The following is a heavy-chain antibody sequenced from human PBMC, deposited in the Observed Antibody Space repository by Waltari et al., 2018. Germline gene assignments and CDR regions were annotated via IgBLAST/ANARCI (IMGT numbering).Heavy chain of an antibody. CDR1: GGSFSGYY. V-gene: IGHV4-34*01. J-gene: IGHJ4*02. Sequence: QVQLQQWGAGLLKPSETLSLTCAVYGGSFSGYYWSWIRQPPGKGLEWIGEINHSGSTNYNPSLKSRVTISVDTSKNQFSLKLSSVTAADTAVYYCARERSYSGYDYSPFDYWGQGTLVTVSS. D-gene: IGHD5-12*01. CDR3: ARERSYSGYDYSPFDY. CDR2: INHSGST.